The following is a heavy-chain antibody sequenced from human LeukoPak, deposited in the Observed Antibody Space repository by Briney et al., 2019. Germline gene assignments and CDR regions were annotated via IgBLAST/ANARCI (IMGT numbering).Heavy chain of an antibody. Sequence: PSETLSLTCTVSGGSISSSSYYWGWIRQPPGKGLEWIGSIYYSGSTYYNPSLKSRVTISVDTSKNQFSLKLSSVTAADTALYYCAREGGAMPGSYYFDYWGQGTLVTVSS. CDR2: IYYSGST. J-gene: IGHJ4*02. CDR3: AREGGAMPGSYYFDY. CDR1: GGSISSSSYY. D-gene: IGHD6-19*01. V-gene: IGHV4-39*07.